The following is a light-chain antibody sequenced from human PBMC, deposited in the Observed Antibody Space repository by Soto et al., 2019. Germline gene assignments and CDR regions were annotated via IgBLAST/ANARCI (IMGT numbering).Light chain of an antibody. Sequence: QSVLRQPASACGSPGQSFSISCTGTVRNVGGYNYVSWYHQIPGKAPKLIIYEVDKRPSGVPDRFSGSKDGSTASLTISGLQAEDEGDYYCWSYAGRNTYVFGSGTKVTV. CDR1: VRNVGGYNY. CDR3: WSYAGRNTYV. CDR2: EVD. V-gene: IGLV2-8*01. J-gene: IGLJ1*01.